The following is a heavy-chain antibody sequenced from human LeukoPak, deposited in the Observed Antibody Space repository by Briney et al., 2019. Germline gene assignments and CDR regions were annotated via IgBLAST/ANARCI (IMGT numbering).Heavy chain of an antibody. CDR3: ARVDILSGPFGHDY. CDR1: GGSVSSGSYY. D-gene: IGHD5-12*01. CDR2: IYYSGST. V-gene: IGHV4-61*01. J-gene: IGHJ4*02. Sequence: PSETLSLTCTVSGGSVSSGSYYWSWIRQPPGKGLEWIGYIYYSGSTNYNPSLKSRVTISVDTSKNQFSLKLSSVTAADTAVYYCARVDILSGPFGHDYWGQGTLVTVSS.